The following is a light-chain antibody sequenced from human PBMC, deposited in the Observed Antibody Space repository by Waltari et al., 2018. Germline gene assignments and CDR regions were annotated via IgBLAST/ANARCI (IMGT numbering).Light chain of an antibody. CDR1: SSDAANYNL. V-gene: IGLV2-23*01. CDR2: DDN. Sequence: QSALTQPASVSGSPGQSITISCTGTSSDAANYNLVPWYQQYPGKAPKVMIYDDNWRPSGVSDRFSGSKSGNTASLTISGVQAEDEADYYCCSYAGSYTWVFGGGTKLTVL. CDR3: CSYAGSYTWV. J-gene: IGLJ3*02.